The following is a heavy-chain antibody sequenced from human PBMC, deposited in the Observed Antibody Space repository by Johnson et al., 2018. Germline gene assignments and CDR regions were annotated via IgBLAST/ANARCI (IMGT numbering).Heavy chain of an antibody. CDR3: AKLEPTKLGAFDI. D-gene: IGHD7-27*01. J-gene: IGHJ3*02. CDR2: IGTAGDT. V-gene: IGHV3-13*01. Sequence: VQLVESGGGLVQPGGSLRLSCVASGFIFSTYDMHWVRQATGKGLEWVSAIGTAGDTYHPGSVKGPFTISRETAKNTLYLQMNSLRAEDTAVYYCAKLEPTKLGAFDIWGQGTMVTVSS. CDR1: GFIFSTYD.